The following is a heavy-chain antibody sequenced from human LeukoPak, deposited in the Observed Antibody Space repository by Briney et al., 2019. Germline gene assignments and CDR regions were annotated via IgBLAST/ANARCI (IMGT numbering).Heavy chain of an antibody. V-gene: IGHV4-31*03. CDR1: GGSISSGGYY. Sequence: SETLSLTCTVSGGSISSGGYYWSWIRQHPGKGLEWIGYIYYSGSTYYNPSLKSRVTTSVDTSKNQFSLKLSSVTAADTAVYYCARGVDRGRIAAAGNNWFDPWGQGTLVTVSS. J-gene: IGHJ5*02. CDR3: ARGVDRGRIAAAGNNWFDP. D-gene: IGHD6-13*01. CDR2: IYYSGST.